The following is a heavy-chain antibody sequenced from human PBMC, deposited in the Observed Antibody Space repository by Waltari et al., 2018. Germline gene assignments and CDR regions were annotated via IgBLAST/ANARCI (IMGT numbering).Heavy chain of an antibody. J-gene: IGHJ4*02. CDR2: IYYSGST. D-gene: IGHD6-19*01. V-gene: IGHV4-39*07. Sequence: QLQLQESGPGLVKPSETLSLTCTVSGGSISSSSYYWGWIRQPPGKGLEWIGSIYYSGSTYYNPSLKSRVTISVDTSKNQFSLKLSSVTAADTAVYYCARGGPGQWPVLFDYWGQGTLVTVSS. CDR1: GGSISSSSYY. CDR3: ARGGPGQWPVLFDY.